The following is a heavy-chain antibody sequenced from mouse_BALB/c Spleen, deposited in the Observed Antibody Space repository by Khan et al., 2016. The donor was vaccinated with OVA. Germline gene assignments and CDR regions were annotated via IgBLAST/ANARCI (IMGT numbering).Heavy chain of an antibody. CDR1: GYTFTSHT. CDR3: ARRTTEYALDY. V-gene: IGHV1-4*01. CDR2: INPRSGYT. D-gene: IGHD2-14*01. Sequence: QVQLKESGAELARPGASVKMSCKDSGYTFTSHTMHWVKQRPGQGLEWIGYINPRSGYTQYNQKFNDKATLTADISSSTAYMQLSSLTSEDSAVYYCARRTTEYALDYWGQGTSVTVSS. J-gene: IGHJ4*01.